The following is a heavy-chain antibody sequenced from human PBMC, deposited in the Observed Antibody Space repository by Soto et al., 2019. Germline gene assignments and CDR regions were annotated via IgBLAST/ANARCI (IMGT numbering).Heavy chain of an antibody. J-gene: IGHJ4*02. CDR2: IRRDGSEK. CDR1: GFTFGSNW. Sequence: GGSLRLSCAASGFTFGSNWMSWVRQAPGKGLEWVANIRRDGSEKYYVDSVKGRFTISRDNAKNTLYLQMNSLRADDTAVYYCASLEWESSGYADYWGQGTQVTVSS. V-gene: IGHV3-7*03. CDR3: ASLEWESSGYADY. D-gene: IGHD5-12*01.